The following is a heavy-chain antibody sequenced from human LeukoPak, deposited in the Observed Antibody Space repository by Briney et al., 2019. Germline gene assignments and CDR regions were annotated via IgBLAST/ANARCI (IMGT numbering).Heavy chain of an antibody. CDR1: GYTFTSYY. D-gene: IGHD3-3*01. J-gene: IGHJ4*02. V-gene: IGHV1-46*03. CDR3: ARDGLRFYYFDY. Sequence: GASVKVSCKASGYTFTSYYMHWVRQAPGQGVEGMGIINPSGGSTSYAQKFQGRVTITRDTSTRTVYMELSSLRSEDTAVYYCARDGLRFYYFDYWGQGTLVTVSS. CDR2: INPSGGST.